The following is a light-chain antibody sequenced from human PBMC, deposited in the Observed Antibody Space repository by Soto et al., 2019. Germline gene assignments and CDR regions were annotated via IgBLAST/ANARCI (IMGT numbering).Light chain of an antibody. V-gene: IGKV1-39*01. J-gene: IGKJ1*01. CDR2: DAA. CDR1: QRISTY. CDR3: QHSYETPWT. Sequence: DIQMTQSPSTLSASVGDRVTISCRASQRISTYVNWYQQKPGKAPKVMIYDAARLQSGVPSRFSGSGSGTDFTLTISSLQREDFATYYCQHSYETPWTFGQGTKVDIK.